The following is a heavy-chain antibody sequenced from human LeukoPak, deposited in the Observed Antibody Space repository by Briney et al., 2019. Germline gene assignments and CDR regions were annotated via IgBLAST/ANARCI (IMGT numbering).Heavy chain of an antibody. J-gene: IGHJ4*02. Sequence: SETLSLTCTVSGGSISSSSYYWGWIRQPPGKGLERIGSIYYSGSTYYNPSPKSRVTISVDTSKSQFSLKLSSVTAADTAVYYCARDTYYDILTGYYTFDYWGQGTLVTVSS. CDR3: ARDTYYDILTGYYTFDY. D-gene: IGHD3-9*01. V-gene: IGHV4-39*02. CDR1: GGSISSSSYY. CDR2: IYYSGST.